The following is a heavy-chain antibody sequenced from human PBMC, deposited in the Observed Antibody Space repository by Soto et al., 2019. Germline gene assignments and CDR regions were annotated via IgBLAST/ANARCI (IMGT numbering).Heavy chain of an antibody. CDR1: GFAFSDYW. Sequence: EAQLVESGGGLVQPGGSLRLSCAASGFAFSDYWMSWVRQAPGKGLVWVADIKHDASEDFYVNSVDGRFTISRDNARSSLYLQMNSLRAEDTAVYYCARSLGWRECFDVWRQGTMVTVSS. CDR3: ARSLGWRECFDV. D-gene: IGHD6-19*01. V-gene: IGHV3-7*01. CDR2: IKHDASED. J-gene: IGHJ3*01.